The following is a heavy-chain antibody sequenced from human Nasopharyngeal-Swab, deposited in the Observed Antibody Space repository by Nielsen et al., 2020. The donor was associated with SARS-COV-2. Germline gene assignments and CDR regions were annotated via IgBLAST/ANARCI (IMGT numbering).Heavy chain of an antibody. CDR1: GGSISSSNW. CDR2: IYHSGST. V-gene: IGHV4-4*02. Sequence: GVLRLSCAVSGGSISSSNWWSWVRQPPGKGLEWIGEIYHSGSTNYNPSLKSRVTISVDKSKNQFSLKLSSVTAADTAVYYCARRDWNYVFDYWGQGTLVTVSS. J-gene: IGHJ4*02. CDR3: ARRDWNYVFDY. D-gene: IGHD1-7*01.